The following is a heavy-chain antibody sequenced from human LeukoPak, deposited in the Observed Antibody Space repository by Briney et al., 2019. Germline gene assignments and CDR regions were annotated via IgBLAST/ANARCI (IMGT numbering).Heavy chain of an antibody. Sequence: PGGSLRLSCAASGFTFSTYWMSWVRQAPGEGLEWVANINKKGNEKYYVDSVKGRFTISRDNAKNTLYLQMNSLRAEDTAVYYCARGLGGVNYEGVFWGQGTLVTVSP. CDR2: INKKGNEK. D-gene: IGHD3-16*01. V-gene: IGHV3-7*05. J-gene: IGHJ4*02. CDR1: GFTFSTYW. CDR3: ARGLGGVNYEGVF.